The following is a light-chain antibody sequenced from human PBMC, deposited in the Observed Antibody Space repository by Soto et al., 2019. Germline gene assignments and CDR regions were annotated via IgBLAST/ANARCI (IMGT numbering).Light chain of an antibody. CDR2: GNM. CDR3: HSYDSSLSAVV. J-gene: IGLJ2*01. V-gene: IGLV1-40*01. CDR1: NNIGAGYD. Sequence: ELTQPPSVSVAPGQTARITCGGNNIGAGYDVQWYQQLPGTAPKLLIYGNMNRPSGVPDRFSGSKSGTSASLAITGLQAEDEADYYCHSYDSSLSAVVFGGGTKVTVL.